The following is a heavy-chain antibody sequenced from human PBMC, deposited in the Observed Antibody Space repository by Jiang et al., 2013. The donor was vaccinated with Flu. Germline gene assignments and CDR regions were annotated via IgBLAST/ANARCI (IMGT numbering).Heavy chain of an antibody. J-gene: IGHJ5*02. V-gene: IGHV3-48*03. CDR2: ISSSGSTI. D-gene: IGHD4-17*01. Sequence: QLVESGGGLVQPGGSLRLSCAASGFTFSSYEMNWVRQAPGKGLEWVSYISSSGSTIYYADSVKGRFTISRDNAKNSLYLQMNSLRAEDTAVYYCAVIDYGDYVRWFDPWGQGTLVTVSS. CDR1: GFTFSSYE. CDR3: AVIDYGDYVRWFDP.